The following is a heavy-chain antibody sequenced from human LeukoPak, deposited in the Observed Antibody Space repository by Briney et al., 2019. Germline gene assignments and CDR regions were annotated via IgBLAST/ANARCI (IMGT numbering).Heavy chain of an antibody. Sequence: GSLRLSCAASGFTFSGYWMSWIRQPQGRGLEWIASIYYSGSTYYSPSLQSRVTMSVETSKNQFSLKLTSMTAADTAVYYCARQLWFGEFHFDYWGQGNLVTVSS. CDR2: IYYSGST. D-gene: IGHD3-10*01. CDR1: GFTFSGYW. V-gene: IGHV4-38-2*01. J-gene: IGHJ4*02. CDR3: ARQLWFGEFHFDY.